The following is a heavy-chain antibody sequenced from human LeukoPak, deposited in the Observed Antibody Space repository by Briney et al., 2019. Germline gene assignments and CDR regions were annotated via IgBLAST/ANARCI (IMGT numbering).Heavy chain of an antibody. V-gene: IGHV3-21*04. D-gene: IGHD3-3*01. Sequence: GGSLRLSCAASGFTFANYITHWVRQAPGKGLEWVSSISSSSYIYYADSVKGRFTISRDNAKNSLYLQMNSLRAEDTAVYYCAQGRFLEGRSIGSENWFDPWGQGTLVTVSS. CDR1: GFTFANYI. CDR2: ISSSSYI. CDR3: AQGRFLEGRSIGSENWFDP. J-gene: IGHJ5*02.